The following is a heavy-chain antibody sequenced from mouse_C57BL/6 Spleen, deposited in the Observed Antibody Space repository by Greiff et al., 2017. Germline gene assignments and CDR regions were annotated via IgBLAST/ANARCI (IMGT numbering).Heavy chain of an antibody. CDR2: ISYRGST. CDR1: GYSITSDY. V-gene: IGHV3-8*01. J-gene: IGHJ3*01. Sequence: EVQLQESGPGLAKPSQTLSLTCSVTGYSITSDYWNWIRKFPGNKLEYMGYISYRGSTYYNPSLKSRISITRDTSQNRYYLQLNSVTTEDTATYYWARSPLLDSAGFAYWGQGTLVTVSA. D-gene: IGHD3-2*01. CDR3: ARSPLLDSAGFAY.